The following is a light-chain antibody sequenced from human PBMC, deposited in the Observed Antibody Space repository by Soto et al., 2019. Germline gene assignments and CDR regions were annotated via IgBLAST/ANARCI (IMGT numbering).Light chain of an antibody. J-gene: IGKJ1*01. Sequence: PGERATLSCRASQSVNSNYLAWYQHKPGQAPRLVIYGASTRATGIPDRFLGSGSGTDFSLTIRRVEPEDFAVYFCQQYGSSPRTFGQGTKLEV. V-gene: IGKV3-20*01. CDR2: GAS. CDR1: QSVNSNY. CDR3: QQYGSSPRT.